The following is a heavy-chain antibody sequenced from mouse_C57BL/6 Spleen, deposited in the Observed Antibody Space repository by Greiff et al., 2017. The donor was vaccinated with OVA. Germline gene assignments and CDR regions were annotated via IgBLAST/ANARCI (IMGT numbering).Heavy chain of an antibody. V-gene: IGHV1-52*01. CDR3: ARHGYYFDY. J-gene: IGHJ2*01. Sequence: QVQLQQPGAELVRPGSSVKLSCKASFYTLTSYWMHWVKQRPIQGLEWIGNIDPSDSDTHYNQKFKDKATLTVDRSSSTAYMQLSSLTSEDSAVYYCARHGYYFDYWGQGTTLTVSS. CDR2: IDPSDSDT. D-gene: IGHD2-2*01. CDR1: FYTLTSYW.